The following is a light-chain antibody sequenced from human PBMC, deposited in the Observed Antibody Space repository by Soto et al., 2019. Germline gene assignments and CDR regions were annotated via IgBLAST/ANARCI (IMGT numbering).Light chain of an antibody. V-gene: IGKV3D-15*01. CDR3: LQDINYPWT. CDR1: QSVTTS. CDR2: GAS. Sequence: EIVLTHSPDTLALSPCERAALSSRASQSVTTSLAWYQQKTGQPPRLLISGASRRATGIPDRFSGSGSGTDFTLAISSLQPEDSATYYCLQDINYPWTFGQGTKVDIK. J-gene: IGKJ1*01.